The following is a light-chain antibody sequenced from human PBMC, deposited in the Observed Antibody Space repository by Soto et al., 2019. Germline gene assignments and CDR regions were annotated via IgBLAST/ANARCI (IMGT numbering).Light chain of an antibody. J-gene: IGKJ1*01. Sequence: EIVMTQSPANLSVSPGERVTLSCRASQGVGSDLAWYQQKPGQAPRLLIYGASTRATGVPARFSGSGSGTEFTLTISSLQSEDFALYYCQHYNNWPPGWTFGRGTKVHIK. CDR2: GAS. CDR3: QHYNNWPPGWT. CDR1: QGVGSD. V-gene: IGKV3-15*01.